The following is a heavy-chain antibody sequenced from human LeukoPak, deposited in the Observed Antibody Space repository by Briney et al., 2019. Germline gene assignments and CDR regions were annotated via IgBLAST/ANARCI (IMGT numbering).Heavy chain of an antibody. CDR3: ASQGGLRNDF. Sequence: SETLSLTCTVSGGSISSSSYYWGWIRQPPGKGLEWIGEICLDGRIHYTPSLKSRISISIDRSKDQFSLNLISAAAADRAIYFRASQGGLRNDFWGQGTLVTVSS. CDR2: ICLDGRI. V-gene: IGHV4-39*07. D-gene: IGHD2-15*01. J-gene: IGHJ4*02. CDR1: GGSISSSSYY.